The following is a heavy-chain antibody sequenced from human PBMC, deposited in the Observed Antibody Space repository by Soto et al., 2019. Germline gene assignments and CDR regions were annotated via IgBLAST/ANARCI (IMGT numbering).Heavy chain of an antibody. J-gene: IGHJ5*02. CDR3: ARGTVALLAS. CDR1: GGSISSGGYY. CDR2: ISYSGST. D-gene: IGHD6-19*01. Sequence: PSETLSLTCTVSGGSISSGGYYWSWIRQHPGKGLEWIGYISYSGSTNCNPSLKSRVTISVDTSKAQFSLKLSSVTAADTAVYYCARGTVALLASWGQGTLVT. V-gene: IGHV4-31*03.